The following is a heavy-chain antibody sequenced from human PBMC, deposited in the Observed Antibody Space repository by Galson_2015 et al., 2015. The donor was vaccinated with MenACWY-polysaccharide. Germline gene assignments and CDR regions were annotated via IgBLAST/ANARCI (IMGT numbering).Heavy chain of an antibody. CDR2: ISSSSSYI. D-gene: IGHD2-15*01. CDR3: ARTKTYCSGGSCSITYYYYGMDV. Sequence: SLRLSCAASGFTFSSYSMNWVRQAPEKGLEWVSSISSSSSYIYYADSVKGRFTISRDNAKNSLYLQMNSLRAEDTAVYYCARTKTYCSGGSCSITYYYYGMDVWGQGTTVTVSS. V-gene: IGHV3-21*01. J-gene: IGHJ6*02. CDR1: GFTFSSYS.